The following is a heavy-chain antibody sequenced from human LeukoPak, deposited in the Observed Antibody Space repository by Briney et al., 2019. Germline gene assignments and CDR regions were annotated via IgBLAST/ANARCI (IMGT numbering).Heavy chain of an antibody. CDR2: INHSGST. Sequence: SETLSLTCAVYGGSFSGYYWSWIRQPPGKGLEWIGEINHSGSTNYNPSLKSRVTISVDTSKNQFSLKLSSVTAADTAVYYCARDTLYYDYVWGSYRSMFDYWGQGTLVTVSS. J-gene: IGHJ4*02. CDR1: GGSFSGYY. CDR3: ARDTLYYDYVWGSYRSMFDY. D-gene: IGHD3-16*02. V-gene: IGHV4-34*01.